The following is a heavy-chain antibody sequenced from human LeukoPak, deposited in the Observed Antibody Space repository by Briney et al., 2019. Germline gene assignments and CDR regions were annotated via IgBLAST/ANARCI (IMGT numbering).Heavy chain of an antibody. V-gene: IGHV3-9*01. CDR2: ISWNSGSI. CDR1: GFTFDDYA. Sequence: PGGSLRLSCAASGFTFDDYAMHWVRQAPGKGLEWVSGISWNSGSIGYADSVKGRFTISRDNAKNSLYLQMNSLRAEDTAVYYCARRTHYYDSSGYYYGLRAPLGYFDYWGQGTLVTVSS. CDR3: ARRTHYYDSSGYYYGLRAPLGYFDY. J-gene: IGHJ4*02. D-gene: IGHD3-22*01.